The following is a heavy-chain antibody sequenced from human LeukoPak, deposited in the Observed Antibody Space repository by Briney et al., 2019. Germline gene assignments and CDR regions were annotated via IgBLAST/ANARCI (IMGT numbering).Heavy chain of an antibody. J-gene: IGHJ4*02. V-gene: IGHV1-2*02. CDR1: GYTFTDYN. CDR3: ATHPFDF. CDR2: INPNSGGT. Sequence: ASVKVSCKASGYTFTDYNIHWVRQAPGQGLEWMGWINPNSGGTNYAQKFQGRVTMTRDTSIGTAYMDLSSLISDDTAAYYCATHPFDFWGQGTLVTVSS.